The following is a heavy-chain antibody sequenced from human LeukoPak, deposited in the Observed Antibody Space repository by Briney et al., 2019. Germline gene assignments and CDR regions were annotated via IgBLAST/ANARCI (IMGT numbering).Heavy chain of an antibody. CDR1: GASISSYY. CDR2: MYISGST. V-gene: IGHV4-4*07. Sequence: PSETLSLTCTVSGASISSYYWSWIRQPAGKGLEWIGHMYISGSTNYNPSLKSRVTMSVDTSKNQFSLKLSSVTAADTAVYYCTKDLELGFWGQGTLVIVSS. D-gene: IGHD1-26*01. J-gene: IGHJ4*02. CDR3: TKDLELGF.